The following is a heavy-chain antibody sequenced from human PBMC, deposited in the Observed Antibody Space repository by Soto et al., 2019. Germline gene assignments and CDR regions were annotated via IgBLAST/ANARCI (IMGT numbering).Heavy chain of an antibody. CDR1: GFTFSSYG. CDR3: AKDQGLLDY. V-gene: IGHV3-30*18. CDR2: ISDDGSNK. J-gene: IGHJ4*02. Sequence: QVQLVESGGGVVQPGRSLRLSCAASGFTFSSYGMHWVRQAPGKGLEWVAVISDDGSNKYYADSVKGRFTISRDNSKNTLYLQMNSLRAEDTAVYYCAKDQGLLDYWGQGTLVTVSS.